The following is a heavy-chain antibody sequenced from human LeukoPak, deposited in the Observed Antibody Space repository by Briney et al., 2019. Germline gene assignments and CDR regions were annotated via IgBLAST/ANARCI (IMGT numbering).Heavy chain of an antibody. CDR3: ARSAGYSSSWYRSYYYMDV. Sequence: KSSETLSLTCAVYGGSFSGYYWSWIRQPPGKGLEWIGEINHSGSTNYNPSLKSRVTISVDTSKNQFSLKLSSVTAADTAVYYCARSAGYSSSWYRSYYYMDVWGKGTTVTVSS. D-gene: IGHD6-13*01. J-gene: IGHJ6*03. CDR2: INHSGST. V-gene: IGHV4-34*01. CDR1: GGSFSGYY.